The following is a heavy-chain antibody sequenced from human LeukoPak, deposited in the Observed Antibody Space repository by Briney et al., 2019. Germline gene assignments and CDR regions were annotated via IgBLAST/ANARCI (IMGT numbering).Heavy chain of an antibody. V-gene: IGHV3-48*03. CDR2: ISSSGSTI. J-gene: IGHJ4*02. CDR1: GFTFSSYE. Sequence: GGSLRLSCAASGFTFSSYEMNWVRQAPGKGLEWVSYISSSGSTIYYADSVKGRFTISRDNAKNSLYLQMNSLRAEDTAVYYCASVGNGVYGTYYFDYWGQGTLVTVSS. D-gene: IGHD5/OR15-5a*01. CDR3: ASVGNGVYGTYYFDY.